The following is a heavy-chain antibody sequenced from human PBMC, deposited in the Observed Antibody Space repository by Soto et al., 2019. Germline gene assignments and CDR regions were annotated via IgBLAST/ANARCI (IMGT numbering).Heavy chain of an antibody. D-gene: IGHD6-6*01. CDR1: GFSFSGYY. V-gene: IGHV3-11*06. J-gene: IGHJ4*02. CDR2: ISPATTYT. CDR3: ATEVPVAARHGSQRIDY. Sequence: PGGSLRLSCAASGFSFSGYYMTWIRQAPGKGLEWISLISPATTYTKYADSVKGRFTISRDNAKNSLFLQMSSLRAEDTAVYYCATEVPVAARHGSQRIDYWGQGTLVTVSS.